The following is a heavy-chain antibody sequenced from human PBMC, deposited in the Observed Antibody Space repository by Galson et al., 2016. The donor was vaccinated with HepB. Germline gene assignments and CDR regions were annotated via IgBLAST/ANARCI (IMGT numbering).Heavy chain of an antibody. J-gene: IGHJ4*02. V-gene: IGHV1-18*01. Sequence: SVKVSCKASGYTFTSYGISWVRQAPGQGLEWMGWISAYNGNTNYAQKVQGRVTMTTDTSTSTAYMELRSLRSDDTAVYYCTRTVTGMTAHFDYWGQGTLVTVSS. CDR1: GYTFTSYG. CDR3: TRTVTGMTAHFDY. D-gene: IGHD1-1*01. CDR2: ISAYNGNT.